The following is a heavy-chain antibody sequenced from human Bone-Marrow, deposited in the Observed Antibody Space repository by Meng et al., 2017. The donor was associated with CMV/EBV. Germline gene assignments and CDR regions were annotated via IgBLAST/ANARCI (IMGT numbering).Heavy chain of an antibody. CDR1: GYTFTAYY. D-gene: IGHD1-14*01. CDR2: IIPILGIA. J-gene: IGHJ3*02. V-gene: IGHV1-69*10. Sequence: SVKVSCKASGYTFTAYYMHWVRQAPGQGLEWMGGIIPILGIANYAQKFQGRVTITADKSTSTAYMELSSLRSEDTAVYYCARAKAGVPNPNLHAFDIRGQGKMVTVAS. CDR3: ARAKAGVPNPNLHAFDI.